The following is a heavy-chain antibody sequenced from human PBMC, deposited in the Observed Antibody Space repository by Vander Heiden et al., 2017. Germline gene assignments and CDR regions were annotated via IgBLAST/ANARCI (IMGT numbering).Heavy chain of an antibody. CDR2: IKSKTDGGTT. J-gene: IGHJ4*02. CDR3: TTGGSVAVAGPDFN. Sequence: EVQLVESGGGLVKPGGSLRPSCAASGFTFSNAWMSWVRQAPGKGLEWVGRIKSKTDGGTTDYAAPVKGRFTISRDDSKNTLYLQMNSLKTEDTAVYYCTTGGSVAVAGPDFNWGQGTLVTVSS. CDR1: GFTFSNAW. V-gene: IGHV3-15*01. D-gene: IGHD6-19*01.